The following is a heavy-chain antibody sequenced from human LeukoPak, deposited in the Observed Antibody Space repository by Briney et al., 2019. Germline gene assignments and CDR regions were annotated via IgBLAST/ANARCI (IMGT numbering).Heavy chain of an antibody. CDR3: AGTVDWAGRGWFDP. V-gene: IGHV1-69*04. CDR2: IIPILGIA. D-gene: IGHD3/OR15-3a*01. Sequence: SVKVSCKASGYTFTSYGISWVRQAPGQGLEWMGRIIPILGIANYAQKFQGRVTITADKSTSTAYMELSSLRSEDTAVYYCAGTVDWAGRGWFDPWGQGTLVTVSS. CDR1: GYTFTSYG. J-gene: IGHJ5*02.